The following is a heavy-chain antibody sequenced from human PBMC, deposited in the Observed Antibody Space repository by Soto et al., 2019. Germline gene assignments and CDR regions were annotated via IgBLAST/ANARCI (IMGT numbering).Heavy chain of an antibody. CDR1: GDSVSSNSAA. CDR3: ARDLPYDYIWGSYRSRGNDAFDI. J-gene: IGHJ3*02. CDR2: TYYRSKWYN. Sequence: SQTLSLTCAISGDSVSSNSAAWNWIRQSPSRGLEWLGRTYYRSKWYNDYAVSVKSRITINPDTSKNQFSLQLNSVTPEDTAVYYCARDLPYDYIWGSYRSRGNDAFDIWRQGTMVTVSS. D-gene: IGHD3-16*02. V-gene: IGHV6-1*01.